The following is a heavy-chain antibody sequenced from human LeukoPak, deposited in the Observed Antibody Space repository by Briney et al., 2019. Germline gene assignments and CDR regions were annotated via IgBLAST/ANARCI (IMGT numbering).Heavy chain of an antibody. CDR2: IYYSGST. Sequence: SETLSLTCTVSGGSVSSSSYYWGWIRQPPGKGLEWIGSIYYSGSTYYNPSLKSRVTISVDTSKNQFSLKLSSVTAADTAVYYCARQQGVAANWFDPWGQGTLVTVSS. D-gene: IGHD2-15*01. CDR1: GGSVSSSSYY. J-gene: IGHJ5*02. CDR3: ARQQGVAANWFDP. V-gene: IGHV4-39*07.